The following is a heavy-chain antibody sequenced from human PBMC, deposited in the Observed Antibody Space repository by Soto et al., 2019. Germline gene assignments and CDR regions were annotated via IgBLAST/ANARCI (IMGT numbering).Heavy chain of an antibody. J-gene: IGHJ4*02. CDR2: IYYSGST. CDR3: ARGSSGYWVYYFDY. D-gene: IGHD3-22*01. CDR1: GGSISRYY. Sequence: QVQLQESGPGLVKPSETLSLTCTVSGGSISRYYWSWIRQPPGKGLEWIGNIYYSGSTNYNPSLKSRVTISVDTSKNQCSLKLSSVTAADTAVYYCARGSSGYWVYYFDYWGQGTLVTVSS. V-gene: IGHV4-59*01.